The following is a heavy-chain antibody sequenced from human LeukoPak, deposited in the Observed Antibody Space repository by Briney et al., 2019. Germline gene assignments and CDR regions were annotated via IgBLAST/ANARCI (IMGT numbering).Heavy chain of an antibody. D-gene: IGHD1-26*01. CDR2: IYSGGRT. Sequence: GGSLRLSCAVSEFSVSSNYMSWVPQAPGKGLEWVSVIYSGGRTYYADSVKGRFTISRDNSKNTLYLQMNSLRAEDTAVYYCAKRYSGTCFDSWGQGTLVTVSS. CDR3: AKRYSGTCFDS. V-gene: IGHV3-66*01. J-gene: IGHJ4*02. CDR1: EFSVSSNY.